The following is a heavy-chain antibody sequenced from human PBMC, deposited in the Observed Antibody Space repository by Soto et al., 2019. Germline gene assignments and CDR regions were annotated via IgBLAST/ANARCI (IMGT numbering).Heavy chain of an antibody. J-gene: IGHJ6*02. CDR3: ASLRGLASGYYGMDV. CDR2: IYPGDSDT. CDR1: GYSFTSYW. D-gene: IGHD3-10*01. V-gene: IGHV5-51*01. Sequence: GESLKISCKGSGYSFTSYWIGWVRQMPGKGLEWMGIIYPGDSDTRYSPSFQGQVTISADKSISTAYLQWSSLKASDTAMYYWASLRGLASGYYGMDVWGQGTTVTVSS.